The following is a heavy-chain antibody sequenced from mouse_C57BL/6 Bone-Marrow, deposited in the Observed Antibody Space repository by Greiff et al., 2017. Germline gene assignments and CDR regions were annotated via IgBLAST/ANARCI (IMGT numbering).Heavy chain of an antibody. D-gene: IGHD2-5*01. J-gene: IGHJ1*03. CDR3: ARPYYSNYWCFAV. CDR1: GYTFTSYW. Sequence: QVQLQQPGAELVKPGASVKMSCKASGYTFTSYWITWVKQRPGQGLEWIGDINPGSGSTNYNEKFKSKATLTVDTSSSTAYMQLSSLTSEDSAVYFCARPYYSNYWCFAVWGTGTMVTVSS. V-gene: IGHV1-55*01. CDR2: INPGSGST.